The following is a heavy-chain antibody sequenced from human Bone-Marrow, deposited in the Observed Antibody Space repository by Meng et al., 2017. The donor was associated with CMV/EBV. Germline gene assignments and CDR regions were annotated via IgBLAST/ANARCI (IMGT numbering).Heavy chain of an antibody. J-gene: IGHJ4*02. D-gene: IGHD6-19*01. CDR1: GGSISSSSYY. V-gene: IGHV4-39*07. CDR2: INHSGST. CDR3: ARTVSRDQWLALPH. Sequence: SETLSLTCTVSGGSISSSSYYWGWIRQPPGKGLEWIGEINHSGSTNYNPSLKSRVTISVDTSKNQFSLKLSSVTAADTAVYYCARTVSRDQWLALPHWGQGTLVTVSS.